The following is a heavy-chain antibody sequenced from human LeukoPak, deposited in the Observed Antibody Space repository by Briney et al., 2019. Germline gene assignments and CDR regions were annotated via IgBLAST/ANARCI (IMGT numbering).Heavy chain of an antibody. CDR3: ALNDYPDY. V-gene: IGHV3-21*01. J-gene: IGHJ4*02. CDR1: GFTFSSYS. Sequence: PWGPLRLSCAASGFTFSSYSVNWVRQAPGKGLEWVSSISSSSSYIYYADSVKGRFTISRDNAKNSLYLQMNSLRAEDTAVYYCALNDYPDYWGQGTLVTVSS. CDR2: ISSSSSYI.